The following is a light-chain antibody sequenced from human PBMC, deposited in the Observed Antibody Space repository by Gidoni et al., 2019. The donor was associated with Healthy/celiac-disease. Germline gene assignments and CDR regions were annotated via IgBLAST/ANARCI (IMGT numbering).Light chain of an antibody. Sequence: DIQMTQSPSSLSASVADRVTITGQASQDISNYLNWYQQKPGKAPKLLIYDASNLETGVPARFSGSGSGTDFTFTISSLQPEDMAIYYCQQYDNLPLTFGGGTKVEIK. CDR3: QQYDNLPLT. CDR2: DAS. J-gene: IGKJ4*01. CDR1: QDISNY. V-gene: IGKV1-33*01.